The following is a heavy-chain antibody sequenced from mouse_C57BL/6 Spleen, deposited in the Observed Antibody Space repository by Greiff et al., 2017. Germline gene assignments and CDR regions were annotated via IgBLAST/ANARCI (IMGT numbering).Heavy chain of an antibody. CDR2: IHPNSGST. V-gene: IGHV1-64*01. CDR1: CYTFTSYW. D-gene: IGHD1-1*01. J-gene: IGHJ1*03. Sequence: QVQLQQPGAALVKPGASVKLSFKASCYTFTSYWMHWVKQRPGQGLEWIGMIHPNSGSTNYNEKFKSKATLTVDKSSSTAYMQLSSLTSEDSAVYYCARVDYYGSSYWYFDVWGTGTTVTVSS. CDR3: ARVDYYGSSYWYFDV.